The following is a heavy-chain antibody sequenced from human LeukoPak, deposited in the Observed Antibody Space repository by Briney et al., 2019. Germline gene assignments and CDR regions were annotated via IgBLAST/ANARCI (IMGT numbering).Heavy chain of an antibody. CDR3: ALRYCSGGSCQDY. CDR1: GFTFSSYA. Sequence: PGGSLRLSCAVSGFTFSSYAMSWVRQAPGKGLEWVSAISGSGGSTYCADSVKGRFTISRDNSKNTLYLQMNSLRVEDTAVHYCALRYCSGGSCQDYWGQGTLVTVSS. D-gene: IGHD2-15*01. CDR2: ISGSGGST. J-gene: IGHJ4*02. V-gene: IGHV3-23*01.